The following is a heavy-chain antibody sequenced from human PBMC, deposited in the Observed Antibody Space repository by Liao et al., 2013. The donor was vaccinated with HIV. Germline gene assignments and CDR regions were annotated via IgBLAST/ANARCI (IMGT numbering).Heavy chain of an antibody. CDR2: IYAGGST. CDR3: ARGSDLDS. J-gene: IGHJ4*02. V-gene: IGHV4-4*07. CDR1: GGSISSFY. Sequence: QVQLQESGPGLVKPSETLSLTCTVSGGSISSFYWSWVRQPAGKGLEWIGRIYAGGSTNYNPSLKSRVTLSVDTTKNRFSLTLTSVTAADTAVYYCARGSDLDSWGQGTQVTVSS.